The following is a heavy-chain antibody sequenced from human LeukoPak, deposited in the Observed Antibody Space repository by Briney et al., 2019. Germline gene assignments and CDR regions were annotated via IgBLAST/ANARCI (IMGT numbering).Heavy chain of an antibody. V-gene: IGHV4-4*07. CDR2: IYASGKT. CDR3: ARGVDSGGYQHKGFDP. CDR1: GGSISSYY. D-gene: IGHD2-2*01. Sequence: SETLSLTCTVSGGSISSYYWSWIRQPAGRGLEWIGRIYASGKTNYNPSLNSRVTISIDMSKEQFSLNLRSVTAADTAVYYCARGVDSGGYQHKGFDPWGQGTLVTVSS. J-gene: IGHJ5*02.